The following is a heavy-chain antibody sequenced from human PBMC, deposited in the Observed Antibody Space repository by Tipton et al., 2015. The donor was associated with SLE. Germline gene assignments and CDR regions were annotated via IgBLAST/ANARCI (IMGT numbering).Heavy chain of an antibody. CDR1: GFTFSSYA. J-gene: IGHJ4*02. D-gene: IGHD3-3*01. Sequence: SLRLSCAASGFTFSSYAMHWVRQAPGKGLEWVAVISYDGSNKYYADSVKGRFTISRDNSKNTLYLQMNSLRAEDTAVYYCARGRLRFLEQFSNWGQGTLVTVSS. CDR2: ISYDGSNK. CDR3: ARGRLRFLEQFSN. V-gene: IGHV3-30*04.